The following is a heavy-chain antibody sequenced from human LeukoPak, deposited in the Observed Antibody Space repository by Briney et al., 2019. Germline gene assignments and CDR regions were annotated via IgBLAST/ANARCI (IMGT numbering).Heavy chain of an antibody. CDR1: GASIHSSNHF. CDR3: AYTVSYDLFEF. D-gene: IGHD2-2*02. CDR2: IFDNGTI. J-gene: IGHJ4*02. Sequence: SETLSLACAVSGASIHSSNHFWGWIRRPPGKALEWIGTIFDNGTIYYRQSLKTRVTISVDTSKNQFSLNLRSLTAADTAVYYCAYTVSYDLFEFWGQGTLVTVSS. V-gene: IGHV4-39*01.